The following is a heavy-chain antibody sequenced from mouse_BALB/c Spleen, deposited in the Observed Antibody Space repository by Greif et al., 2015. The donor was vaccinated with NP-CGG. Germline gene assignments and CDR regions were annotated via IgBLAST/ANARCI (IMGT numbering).Heavy chain of an antibody. Sequence: QVQLQQSGAELVRPGTSVKISCKASGYTFTNYWLGWVKQRPGHGLEWIGDIYPGGGYTNYNEKFKGKATLTADTSSSTAYMQLSSLTSEDSAVYFCAREDGNYGGFAYWGQGTLVTVSA. J-gene: IGHJ3*01. CDR1: GYTFTNYW. CDR3: AREDGNYGGFAY. CDR2: IYPGGGYT. V-gene: IGHV1-63*02. D-gene: IGHD2-1*01.